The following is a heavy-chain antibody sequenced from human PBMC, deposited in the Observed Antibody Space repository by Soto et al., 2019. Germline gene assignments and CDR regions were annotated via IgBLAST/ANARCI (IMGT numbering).Heavy chain of an antibody. J-gene: IGHJ4*02. V-gene: IGHV3-21*01. D-gene: IGHD3-3*01. CDR2: ISSSSSYI. Sequence: GGSLRLSCAASGFTFSSYSMNWVRQAPGKGLEWVSSISSSSSYIYYADSVKGRFTISRDNTKNSLYLQMNSLRAEDTALYYCASWGYYDFWSGYYPVWGQGTLVTVSS. CDR3: ASWGYYDFWSGYYPV. CDR1: GFTFSSYS.